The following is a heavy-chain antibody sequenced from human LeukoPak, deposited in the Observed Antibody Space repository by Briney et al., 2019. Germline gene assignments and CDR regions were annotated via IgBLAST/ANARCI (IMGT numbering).Heavy chain of an antibody. CDR3: AKTPETYYYDFSGYYYYFDY. V-gene: IGHV3-23*01. Sequence: PGGSLRLSCAASGLTFSSYAMSWVRQAPGKGLEWVTAIGGSGGGTYYADSVKGRFTISRDNSKNTLYLQMTGLRAEDTAIYYCAKTPETYYYDFSGYYYYFDYWGQGTLVTVSS. J-gene: IGHJ4*02. CDR1: GLTFSSYA. D-gene: IGHD3-22*01. CDR2: IGGSGGGT.